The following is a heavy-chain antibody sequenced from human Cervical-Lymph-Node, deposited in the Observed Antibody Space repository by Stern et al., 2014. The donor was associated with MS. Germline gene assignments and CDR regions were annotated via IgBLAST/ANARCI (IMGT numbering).Heavy chain of an antibody. D-gene: IGHD6-6*01. CDR2: IIPIFGTA. V-gene: IGHV1-69*01. CDR1: GGTFSSYA. CDR3: ARALELSIAAPTVEGAFDI. Sequence: QVQLVESGAEVKKPGSSVKVSCKASGGTFSSYAISWVRQAPGQGLEWMGGIIPIFGTANYAQKFQGRVTITADESTSTAYMELSSLRSEDTAVYYCARALELSIAAPTVEGAFDIWGQGTMVTVSS. J-gene: IGHJ3*02.